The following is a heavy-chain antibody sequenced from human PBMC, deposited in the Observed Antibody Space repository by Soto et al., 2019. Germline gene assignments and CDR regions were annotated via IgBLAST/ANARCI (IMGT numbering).Heavy chain of an antibody. CDR1: GFTFSDYG. Sequence: QLQLVESGGGVVQPGRSLRLSCAASGFTFSDYGMHWVRQAPGTGLEWVAVISYDGSDKYYADSVKGRFTISRDNSKNSLYLQMNSLRAEDTAVYYCATMERLFDYWGHGTLVTVSS. V-gene: IGHV3-30*03. D-gene: IGHD3-3*01. J-gene: IGHJ4*01. CDR2: ISYDGSDK. CDR3: ATMERLFDY.